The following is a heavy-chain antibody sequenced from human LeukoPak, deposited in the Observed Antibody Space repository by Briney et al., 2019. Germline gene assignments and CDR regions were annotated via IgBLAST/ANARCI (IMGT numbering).Heavy chain of an antibody. CDR2: MFNSGST. J-gene: IGHJ5*02. V-gene: IGHV4-59*01. CDR1: GGSISGDY. CDR3: ANTTAFRFDP. D-gene: IGHD2-21*02. Sequence: SETLSLTCTVSGGSISGDYWSWIRQPPGKGLEWIGHMFNSGSTEYNPPFESRVTITLDSSNNHFSLNLSSVTAADTAMYYCANTTAFRFDPWGQGTLVTVSS.